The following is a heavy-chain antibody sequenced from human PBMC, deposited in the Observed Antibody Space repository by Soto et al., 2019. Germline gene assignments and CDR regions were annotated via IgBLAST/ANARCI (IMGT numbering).Heavy chain of an antibody. CDR3: ARGQYQLLGPLDYYYGMDV. Sequence: ASVKVSCKASGYTSTGYYMHWVRQAPGQGLEWMGWINPNSGGTNYAQKFQGRVTMTRDTSISTAYMELSRLRSDDTAVYYCARGQYQLLGPLDYYYGMDVWGQGTTVTVSS. CDR1: GYTSTGYY. J-gene: IGHJ6*02. D-gene: IGHD2-2*01. CDR2: INPNSGGT. V-gene: IGHV1-2*02.